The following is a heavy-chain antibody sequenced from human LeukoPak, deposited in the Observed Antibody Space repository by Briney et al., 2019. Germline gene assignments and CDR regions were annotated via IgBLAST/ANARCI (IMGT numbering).Heavy chain of an antibody. CDR3: ARGCSSTSCYLRFDP. CDR1: GYTFTGYY. J-gene: IGHJ5*02. D-gene: IGHD2-2*01. CDR2: INPNSGGT. V-gene: IGHV1-2*02. Sequence: ASVKVSCKASGYTFTGYYMHWVRQAPGQELEWMGWINPNSGGTNYAQKFQGRVTMTRDTSISTAYMERSRLRSDDTAVYYCARGCSSTSCYLRFDPWGQGTLVTVSS.